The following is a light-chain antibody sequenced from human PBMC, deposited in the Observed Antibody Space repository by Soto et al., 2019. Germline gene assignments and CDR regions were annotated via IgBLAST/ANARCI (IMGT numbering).Light chain of an antibody. Sequence: QSVLTQPASVSGAPGQSITISCTGTSSDIGDYDYVSWYQHLPGKAPKLLMFDVTHRPSGVSDRFSGSKSGNTASLTISGVRPEDEADYYCCSYTDTGLDVVFGGGTKVTVL. CDR3: CSYTDTGLDVV. J-gene: IGLJ2*01. CDR2: DVT. V-gene: IGLV2-14*01. CDR1: SSDIGDYDY.